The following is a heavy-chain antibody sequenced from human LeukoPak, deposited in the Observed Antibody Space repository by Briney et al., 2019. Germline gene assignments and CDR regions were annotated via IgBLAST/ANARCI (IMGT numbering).Heavy chain of an antibody. CDR3: ARVPTVTFFDY. CDR1: GGSFSGYY. Sequence: SETLSLTCAVYGGSFSGYYWSWIRQPPGKGLEWIGEINHSGSTNYNPSLKSRVTISVDTSKKQFSLKLNSVTAADTAVYYCARVPTVTFFDYWGQGTLVTVSS. V-gene: IGHV4-34*01. J-gene: IGHJ4*02. CDR2: INHSGST. D-gene: IGHD4-17*01.